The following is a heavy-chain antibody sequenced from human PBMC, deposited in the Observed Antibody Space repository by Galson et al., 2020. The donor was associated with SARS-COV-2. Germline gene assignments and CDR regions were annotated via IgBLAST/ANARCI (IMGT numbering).Heavy chain of an antibody. Sequence: GGSLRLSCAASGFTFDDYAMHWVRQAPGKGLEWVSGISWNSGSIGYADSVKGRFTISRDNAKNSLYLQMNSLRAEDTALYYCANGRSSAFDGWGQGKMVTVSS. CDR2: ISWNSGSI. V-gene: IGHV3-9*01. J-gene: IGHJ3*01. CDR3: ANGRSSAFDG. CDR1: GFTFDDYA.